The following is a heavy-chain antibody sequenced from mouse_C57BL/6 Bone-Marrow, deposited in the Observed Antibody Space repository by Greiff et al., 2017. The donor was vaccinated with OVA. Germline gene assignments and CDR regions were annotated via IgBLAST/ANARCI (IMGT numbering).Heavy chain of an antibody. CDR1: GFTFSSYT. Sequence: EVQRVESGGGLVKPGGSLKLSCAASGFTFSSYTMSWVRQTPGKRLEWVATISGGGGNTYYPDSVKGRFTLSRDNAKNTLYLQMSSLRSEDTALYYCARRGPYYSNSYAMDYWGQGTSVTVSS. CDR3: ARRGPYYSNSYAMDY. V-gene: IGHV5-9*01. CDR2: ISGGGGNT. D-gene: IGHD2-5*01. J-gene: IGHJ4*01.